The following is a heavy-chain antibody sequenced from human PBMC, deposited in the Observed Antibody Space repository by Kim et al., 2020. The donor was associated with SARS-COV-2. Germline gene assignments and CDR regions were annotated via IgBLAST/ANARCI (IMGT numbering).Heavy chain of an antibody. CDR3: ARHRWLSCRGCICYSDY. J-gene: IGHJ4*03. V-gene: IGHV5-51*01. CDR2: IYPGDSDT. CDR1: GYSFTSYW. Sequence: GESLKISCKGSGYSFTSYWIGWLRQMPGKGLEWMGIIYPGDSDTRYSPSFQGQVTISADKSNSTAYLQRSSLKASYTARYYCARHRWLSCRGCICYSDY. D-gene: IGHD2-15*01.